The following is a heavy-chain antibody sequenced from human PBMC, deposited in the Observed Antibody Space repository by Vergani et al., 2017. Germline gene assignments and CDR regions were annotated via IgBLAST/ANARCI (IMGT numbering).Heavy chain of an antibody. CDR2: LDPSDSYT. J-gene: IGHJ4*02. CDR3: ARASYSSSWTDY. CDR1: GYSFTSYW. V-gene: IGHV5-10-1*01. D-gene: IGHD6-13*01. Sequence: EVQLVQSGAELKTPGDSLRISCTGSGYSFTSYWISWVRQMPGKGLEWMGRLDPSDSYTNYSPTFQGHVTISADKSISTAYLQWSSLKASDTAMYYCARASYSSSWTDYWGQGTLVTVSS.